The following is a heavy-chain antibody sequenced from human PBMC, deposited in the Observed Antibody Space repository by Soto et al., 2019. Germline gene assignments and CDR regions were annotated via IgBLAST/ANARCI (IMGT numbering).Heavy chain of an antibody. Sequence: GGSLRLSCAASGFTVSSNYMSWVRQAPGKGLEWVSVIYSGGSTYYADSVKGRFTISRHNSKNTLYLQMNSLRAEDTAVYYCAKGGDYGSGLFDPWGQGTLVTVSS. V-gene: IGHV3-53*01. D-gene: IGHD3-10*01. J-gene: IGHJ5*02. CDR2: IYSGGST. CDR3: AKGGDYGSGLFDP. CDR1: GFTVSSNY.